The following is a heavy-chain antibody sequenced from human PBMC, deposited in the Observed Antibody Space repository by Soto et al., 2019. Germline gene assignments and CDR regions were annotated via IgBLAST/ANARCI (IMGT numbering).Heavy chain of an antibody. J-gene: IGHJ4*02. Sequence: QLQLQESGPGLVKPSETLSLTCNVSGGSVSSSGYYWGWIRQAPGKGLEWIVSTYYSAGTYYNPSLKNRVTTSIDASKNQVSLTVTSVTAADTAVYYCARHASRGYSSSWYFEDWGQGALVTVSS. CDR3: ARHASRGYSSSWYFED. D-gene: IGHD6-13*01. CDR2: TYYSAGT. CDR1: GGSVSSSGYY. V-gene: IGHV4-39*01.